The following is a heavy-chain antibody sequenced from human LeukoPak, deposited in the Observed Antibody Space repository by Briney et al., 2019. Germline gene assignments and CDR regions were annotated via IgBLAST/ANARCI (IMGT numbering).Heavy chain of an antibody. Sequence: LRLSCAASGFTFSSYGMHWIRQPPGKGLEWIGYIYYSGYTNYNPSLKSRVTISLDTSKNQFSLKLRSVTAADTAVYYCARHFSGAAAPLPFDYWGQGTLVTVSS. V-gene: IGHV4-59*08. CDR1: GFTFSSYG. D-gene: IGHD6-13*01. CDR2: IYYSGYT. J-gene: IGHJ4*02. CDR3: ARHFSGAAAPLPFDY.